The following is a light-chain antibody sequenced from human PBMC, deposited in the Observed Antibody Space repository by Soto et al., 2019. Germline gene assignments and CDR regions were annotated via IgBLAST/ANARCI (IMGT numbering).Light chain of an antibody. Sequence: EIVLTQSPGTLSLSPGARATLSCRASEPVSTSFLAWYQQKRGQPPRLLIYGASTRATGVPDRFSGSVSGTDFTLTIRELDPEDFAAYYGQVYHWSLTWTFGPGTKVDIK. J-gene: IGKJ1*01. CDR2: GAS. V-gene: IGKV3-20*01. CDR3: QVYHWSLTWT. CDR1: EPVSTSF.